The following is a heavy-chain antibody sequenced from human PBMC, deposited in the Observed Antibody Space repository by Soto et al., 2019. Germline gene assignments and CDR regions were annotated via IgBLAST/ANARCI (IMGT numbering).Heavy chain of an antibody. V-gene: IGHV1-18*01. D-gene: IGHD3-9*01. CDR3: ARRYFDWLLPHNWFDP. CDR1: GYTFTSYG. CDR2: ISAYNGNT. J-gene: IGHJ5*02. Sequence: ASVKVSCKASGYTFTSYGISWVRQAPGQGLEWMGWISAYNGNTNYAQKLQGRVTMTRNTSISTAYMELSSLRSEDTAVYYCARRYFDWLLPHNWFDPWGQGTLVTVSS.